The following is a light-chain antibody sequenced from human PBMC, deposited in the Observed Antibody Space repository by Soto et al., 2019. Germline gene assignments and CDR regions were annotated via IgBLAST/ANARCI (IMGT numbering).Light chain of an antibody. CDR3: QAYDYSPTAMV. J-gene: IGLJ3*02. CDR1: NSNLGAGYD. CDR2: GNR. Sequence: QSALTQPPSVSGAPGQRVTISCTGNNSNLGAGYDVHWYQQLPGAAPKLVIFGNRNRPSGVPERFSGSKSGTSASLAITGLQAEDEADYYCQAYDYSPTAMVFGGGTKLTVL. V-gene: IGLV1-40*01.